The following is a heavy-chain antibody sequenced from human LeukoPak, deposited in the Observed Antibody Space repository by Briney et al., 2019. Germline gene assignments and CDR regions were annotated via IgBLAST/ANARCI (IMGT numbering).Heavy chain of an antibody. CDR2: IYPADSDT. CDR1: GYSFPNYW. Sequence: GESLKISCKGSGYSFPNYWVGWVRQMPGKGLEWMGIIYPADSDTRYSPSFQGQVTISVDKSINTAYLQWSSLKASDTAIYYYARQAFRNTDYWGQGTLVTVSS. D-gene: IGHD3-3*02. V-gene: IGHV5-51*01. J-gene: IGHJ4*02. CDR3: ARQAFRNTDY.